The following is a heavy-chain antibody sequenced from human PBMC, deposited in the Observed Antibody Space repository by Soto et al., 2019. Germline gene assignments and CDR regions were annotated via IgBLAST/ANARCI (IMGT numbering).Heavy chain of an antibody. Sequence: GESLKISCEVSGFTFSAYGMHWVRQAPGKGLEWVAAISHDGTNKNYGDSVKGRFTISRDNSKKTLYLQMNSLRPEDTALYYCAKDEYFYSRSGYYIFDSWGQGTLVTVSS. CDR1: GFTFSAYG. CDR3: AKDEYFYSRSGYYIFDS. D-gene: IGHD3-22*01. V-gene: IGHV3-30*18. J-gene: IGHJ4*02. CDR2: ISHDGTNK.